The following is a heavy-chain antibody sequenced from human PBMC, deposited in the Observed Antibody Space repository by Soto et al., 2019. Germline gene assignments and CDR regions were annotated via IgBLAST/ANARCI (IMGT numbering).Heavy chain of an antibody. CDR1: GGSISSYY. D-gene: IGHD3-10*01. CDR2: TYYSGST. CDR3: ARVGSGYTNWFDP. J-gene: IGHJ5*02. V-gene: IGHV4-59*01. Sequence: SETLSLTCTVSGGSISSYYWSWIRQPPGKGLEWIGYTYYSGSTNYNPSLKSRVTISVDTSKNQFSLKLSSVTAADTAVYYCARVGSGYTNWFDPWGQGTLVTVSS.